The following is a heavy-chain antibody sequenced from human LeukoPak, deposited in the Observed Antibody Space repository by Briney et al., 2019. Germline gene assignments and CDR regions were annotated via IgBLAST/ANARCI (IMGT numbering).Heavy chain of an antibody. Sequence: SETLSLTCTVSGGSISSGDYYRSWIRQPPGKGLEWIGYIYYSGSTYYNPSLKSRVTISVDTSKNQFSLKLSSVTAADTAVYYCARVALYYYDSSGYYVDYWGQGTLVTVSS. CDR1: GGSISSGDYY. CDR3: ARVALYYYDSSGYYVDY. V-gene: IGHV4-30-4*01. J-gene: IGHJ4*02. D-gene: IGHD3-22*01. CDR2: IYYSGST.